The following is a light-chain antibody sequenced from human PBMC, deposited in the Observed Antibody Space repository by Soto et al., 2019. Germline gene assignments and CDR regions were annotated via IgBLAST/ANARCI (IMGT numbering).Light chain of an antibody. CDR2: GAS. CDR3: QQYGSSPLT. Sequence: DIVMTQSPDSLALSLGERATINCKSSQNVLHNSTNKNYLAWYQQKPGQAPRLLIYGASSRATGIPDRFSGSGSGTDFTLTISRLEPEDFAVYYCQQYGSSPLTFGGGTKVEIK. CDR1: QNVLHNSTNKNY. V-gene: IGKV4-1*01. J-gene: IGKJ4*01.